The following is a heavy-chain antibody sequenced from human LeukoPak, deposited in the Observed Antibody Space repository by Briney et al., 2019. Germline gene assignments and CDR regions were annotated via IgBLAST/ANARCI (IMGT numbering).Heavy chain of an antibody. J-gene: IGHJ4*02. CDR1: GGSISSYY. CDR3: ARAPQTTVVLFDY. CDR2: IYYSGST. V-gene: IGHV4-59*01. Sequence: PSETLSLTCTVPGGSISSYYWSWIRQSPGKGLEWIGYIYYSGSTNYNPSLKSRVTISVDTSKNQFSLKLSSVTAADTAVYYCARAPQTTVVLFDYWGQGTLVTVSS. D-gene: IGHD4-23*01.